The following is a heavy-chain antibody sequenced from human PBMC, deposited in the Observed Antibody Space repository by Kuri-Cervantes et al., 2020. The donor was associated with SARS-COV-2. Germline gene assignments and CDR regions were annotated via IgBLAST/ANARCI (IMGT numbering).Heavy chain of an antibody. J-gene: IGHJ5*02. D-gene: IGHD4-17*01. CDR1: GGSISSYY. CDR2: IYYSGST. V-gene: IGHV4-59*12. CDR3: ARKRTTVTTFWFDP. Sequence: ESLKISCTVSGGSISSYYWSWIRQPPGKGLEWIGYIYYSGSTNYNPSLKSRVTISVDTSKNQFSLKLSSVTAADTAVYYCARKRTTVTTFWFDPWGQGTLVTVSS.